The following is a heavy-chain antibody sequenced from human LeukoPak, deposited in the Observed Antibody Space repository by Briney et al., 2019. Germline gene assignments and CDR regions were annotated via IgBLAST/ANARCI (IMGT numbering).Heavy chain of an antibody. CDR1: GGTFSFYA. J-gene: IGHJ4*02. V-gene: IGHV1-69*04. D-gene: IGHD6-19*01. Sequence: SVKVSCKASGGTFSFYAINWVRQAPGQGLEWMGRIIPIPGMANYAQKFQGRVTITADSSTSTAYMEVSSLRSEDTAVYYCALAVAGRSWGYYFDYWGQGTLVTVSS. CDR2: IIPIPGMA. CDR3: ALAVAGRSWGYYFDY.